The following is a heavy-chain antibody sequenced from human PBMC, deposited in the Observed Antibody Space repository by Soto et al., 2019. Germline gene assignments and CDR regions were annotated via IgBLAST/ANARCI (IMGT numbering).Heavy chain of an antibody. CDR3: KRRLPPLTLPRWTGLGD. D-gene: IGHD3-9*01. CDR2: IKSKSDGGTT. Sequence: EVQLVESGGGLVKPGGSLRLSCAASGFTFSKAWMSWVRQAPGKGLEWVGRIKSKSDGGTTDYAAPVRGRFTISRDDSKDTLYLEMNSLKSEDTAVYYCKRRLPPLTLPRWTGLGDWGQGIPVTVSA. J-gene: IGHJ4*02. CDR1: GFTFSKAW. V-gene: IGHV3-15*01.